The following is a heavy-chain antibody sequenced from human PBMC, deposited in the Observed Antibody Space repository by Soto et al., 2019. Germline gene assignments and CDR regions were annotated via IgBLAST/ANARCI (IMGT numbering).Heavy chain of an antibody. CDR2: ISYDGSNK. D-gene: IGHD1-26*01. J-gene: IGHJ3*02. CDR1: GFTFSSYG. Sequence: GGSLRLSCAASGFTFSSYGMHWVRQAPGKGLEWVAVISYDGSNKYYADSVKGRFTISRDNSKNTLYLQMNSLRAEDTAVYYCAKDHSGGATPPWSIGHDIWGQGTMVTVSS. V-gene: IGHV3-30*18. CDR3: AKDHSGGATPPWSIGHDI.